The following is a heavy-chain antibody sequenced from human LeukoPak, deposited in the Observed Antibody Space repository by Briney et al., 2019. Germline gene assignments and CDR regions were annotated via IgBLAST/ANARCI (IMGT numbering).Heavy chain of an antibody. V-gene: IGHV3-15*01. J-gene: IGHJ4*02. CDR1: GFTFNNAW. Sequence: GGSLRLSCAASGFTFNNAWMSWVRQAPGKGLEWVGLIKTKTDGGTTRYAAPVEGRFAISRDDSRDTLYLQMNSLKAEDTAVYYCTTEIRGEHLAGFGHWGQGTLGTVSS. CDR3: TTEIRGEHLAGFGH. D-gene: IGHD3-16*01. CDR2: IKTKTDGGTT.